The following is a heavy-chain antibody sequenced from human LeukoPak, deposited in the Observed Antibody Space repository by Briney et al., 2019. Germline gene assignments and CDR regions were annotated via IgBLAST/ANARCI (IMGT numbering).Heavy chain of an antibody. D-gene: IGHD3-16*01. V-gene: IGHV3-7*01. CDR3: ARDAPGGGPNFDY. J-gene: IGHJ4*02. CDR2: INQDGSEK. CDR1: GFTFSTYS. Sequence: GGSLRLSCAASGFTFSTYSMSWVRQAPGKGLEWVANINQDGSEKYYVDSVKGRFTISRDNAKNSLYLEMNSLRAEDTAVYFCARDAPGGGPNFDYWGQGTLVTVSP.